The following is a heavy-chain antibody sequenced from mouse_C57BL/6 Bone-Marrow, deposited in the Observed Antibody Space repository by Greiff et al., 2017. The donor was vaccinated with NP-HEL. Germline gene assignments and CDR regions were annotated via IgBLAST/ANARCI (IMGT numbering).Heavy chain of an antibody. Sequence: VQLKESGAELVRPGASVKLSCTASGFNIKDDYMHWVKQRPEQGLEWIGWIDPENGDTEYASKFQGKATITADTSSNTAYLQLSSLTSEDTAVYYCTTAFITTVVASYYAMDYWGQGTSVTVSS. V-gene: IGHV14-4*01. J-gene: IGHJ4*01. CDR3: TTAFITTVVASYYAMDY. D-gene: IGHD1-1*01. CDR2: IDPENGDT. CDR1: GFNIKDDY.